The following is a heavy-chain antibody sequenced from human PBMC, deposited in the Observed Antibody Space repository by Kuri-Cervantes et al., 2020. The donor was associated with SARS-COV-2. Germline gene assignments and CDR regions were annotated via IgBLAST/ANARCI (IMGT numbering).Heavy chain of an antibody. CDR1: GGTFSSYA. CDR2: IIPIFGTA. J-gene: IGHJ5*02. V-gene: IGHV1-69*05. CDR3: AREVTIFGAVSRGFDP. Sequence: SVKVSCKASGGTFSSYAISWVRQAPGQGLEWMGGIIPIFGTANYAQKFQGRVTITTDESTSTAYMELSSLRSEDTAVYYCAREVTIFGAVSRGFDPWGQGTLVTVSS. D-gene: IGHD3-3*01.